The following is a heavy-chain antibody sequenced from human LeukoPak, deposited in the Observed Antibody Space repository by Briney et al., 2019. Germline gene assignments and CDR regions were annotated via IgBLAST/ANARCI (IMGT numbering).Heavy chain of an antibody. D-gene: IGHD6-19*01. CDR2: ISSSGSTI. CDR1: GFTFSDYY. V-gene: IGHV3-11*01. Sequence: GGSLRLSCAASGFTFSDYYMSWIRQAPGKGLEWVSYISSSGSTIYYADSVKGRFTISRDNSKNTVYLQMNSLRAEDTAVYYCAKQRSGWFIFDYWGQGTLVTVSS. J-gene: IGHJ4*02. CDR3: AKQRSGWFIFDY.